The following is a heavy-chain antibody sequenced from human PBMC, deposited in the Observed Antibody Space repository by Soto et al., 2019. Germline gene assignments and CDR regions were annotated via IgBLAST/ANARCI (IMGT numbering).Heavy chain of an antibody. CDR3: ARGQLLHYPSGLDV. D-gene: IGHD1-1*01. CDR1: GFSLSHFY. J-gene: IGHJ6*02. CDR2: FYEGGST. Sequence: PSETLSLTCTVSGFSLSHFYWSWIRLSPGKGLEFIGFFYEGGSTHYNPSLKSRVTISVDTSKNQFFLNLRPVTAADMAVYYCARGQLLHYPSGLDVWGQGTPVTVSS. V-gene: IGHV4-59*13.